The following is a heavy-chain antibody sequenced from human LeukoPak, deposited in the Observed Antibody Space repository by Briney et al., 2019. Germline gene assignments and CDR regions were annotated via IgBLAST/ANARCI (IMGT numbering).Heavy chain of an antibody. Sequence: GGSLRLSCAASGFTFSDYYMSWIRQAPGKGLEWVSYISSSGSTRYYADSVKGRFTISRDNSKNTLYLQMNSLRAEDTAVYYCAKYRYGYGGFDYWGQGTLVTVSS. J-gene: IGHJ4*02. CDR1: GFTFSDYY. CDR2: ISSSGSTR. D-gene: IGHD5-18*01. V-gene: IGHV3-11*01. CDR3: AKYRYGYGGFDY.